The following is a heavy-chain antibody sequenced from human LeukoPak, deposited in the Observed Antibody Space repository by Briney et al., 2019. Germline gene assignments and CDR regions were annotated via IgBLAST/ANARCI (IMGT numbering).Heavy chain of an antibody. Sequence: SETLSLTCTVSGGSISSYYWSWIRQPPGKGLEWTGYIYYSGSTNYNPSLKSRVTISVDTSKNQFSLKLSSVTAADTAVYYCAREYQPLYYFDYWGQGTLVTVSS. CDR2: IYYSGST. CDR1: GGSISSYY. J-gene: IGHJ4*02. D-gene: IGHD2-2*01. V-gene: IGHV4-59*01. CDR3: AREYQPLYYFDY.